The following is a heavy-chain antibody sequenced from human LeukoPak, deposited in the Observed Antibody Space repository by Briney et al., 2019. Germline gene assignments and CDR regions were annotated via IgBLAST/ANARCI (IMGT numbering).Heavy chain of an antibody. CDR2: IYYPGNT. J-gene: IGHJ4*02. Sequence: PSQTLSLTCTASGGSISGGGYCWSWIRQHPGKGLEWIGYIYYPGNTYYNPSLKNRVTISIDTSRNQFSLKLSSVTAADTAVYYCASVASAAVTILDYWGQGTLVTVSS. D-gene: IGHD4-17*01. CDR3: ASVASAAVTILDY. V-gene: IGHV4-31*03. CDR1: GGSISGGGYC.